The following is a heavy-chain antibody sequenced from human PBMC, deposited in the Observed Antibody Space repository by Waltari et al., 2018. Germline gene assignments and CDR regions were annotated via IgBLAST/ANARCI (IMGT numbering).Heavy chain of an antibody. CDR1: GGSISSYY. D-gene: IGHD3-3*01. CDR2: IYTSGST. CDR3: ARENYDFWSGYYRGNWFDP. Sequence: QVQLQESGPGLVKPSETLSLTCTVSGGSISSYYWSWIRQPAGKGLEWIGRIYTSGSTNYNPSLKSRVTRSVDTSKNQFSLKLSSVTAADTAVYYCARENYDFWSGYYRGNWFDPWGQGTLVTVSS. J-gene: IGHJ5*02. V-gene: IGHV4-4*07.